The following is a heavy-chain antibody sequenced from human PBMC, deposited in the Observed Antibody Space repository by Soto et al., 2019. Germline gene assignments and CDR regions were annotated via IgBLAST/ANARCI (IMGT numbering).Heavy chain of an antibody. CDR1: GFTFSSYG. D-gene: IGHD3-10*01. V-gene: IGHV3-30*18. CDR3: AKGRVRGSDYYYYYYGMDV. CDR2: ISYDGSNK. Sequence: GGSLRLSCAASGFTFSSYGMHWVRQAPGKGLEWVAVISYDGSNKYYADSVKGRFTISRDNSKNTLYLQMNSLRAEDTAVYYCAKGRVRGSDYYYYYYGMDVWGQGTTVTVSS. J-gene: IGHJ6*02.